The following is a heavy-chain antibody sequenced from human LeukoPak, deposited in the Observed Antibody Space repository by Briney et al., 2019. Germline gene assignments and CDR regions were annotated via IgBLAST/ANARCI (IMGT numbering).Heavy chain of an antibody. CDR1: GFNVSANY. CDR2: VYSGGNT. D-gene: IGHD1-26*01. V-gene: IGHV3-53*05. Sequence: PGGSLRLSCAASGFNVSANYMSWVRQAPGKGLEWVSVVYSGGNTYYADSVKGRFTSSRDNSKNTLYLQMSSLRAEDTAVYYCVKDLGGTYSFDYWGQGTLVTVSS. CDR3: VKDLGGTYSFDY. J-gene: IGHJ4*02.